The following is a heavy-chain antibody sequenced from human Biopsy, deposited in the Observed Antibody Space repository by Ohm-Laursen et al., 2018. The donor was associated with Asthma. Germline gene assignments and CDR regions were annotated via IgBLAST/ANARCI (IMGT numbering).Heavy chain of an antibody. V-gene: IGHV1-3*01. CDR3: ARTYYDFLTGQVKDAFGI. J-gene: IGHJ3*02. CDR2: INAGNGNT. CDR1: GYNFISFA. D-gene: IGHD3-9*01. Sequence: ASVKVSCKASGYNFISFAIHWVRQAPGQRLEWMGWINAGNGNTKYSQKFQGRVSITRDTSASTVYMELTRLRSEDTAAYYCARTYYDFLTGQVKDAFGIWGQGTMVTVSS.